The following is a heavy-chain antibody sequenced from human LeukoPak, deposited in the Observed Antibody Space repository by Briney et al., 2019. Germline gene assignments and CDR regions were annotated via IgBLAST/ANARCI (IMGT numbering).Heavy chain of an antibody. D-gene: IGHD2-15*01. J-gene: IGHJ5*02. CDR2: IYTSGST. CDR3: ATHSRLGNWFDP. CDR1: SGSISSYY. V-gene: IGHV4-4*07. Sequence: SETLSLTCTVSSGSISSYYWSWIRQPAGKGLEWIGHIYTSGSTNYNPSLKSRVTMSVDTSKNQFSLELSPVTAADTAVYYCATHSRLGNWFDPWGQGTLVTVSS.